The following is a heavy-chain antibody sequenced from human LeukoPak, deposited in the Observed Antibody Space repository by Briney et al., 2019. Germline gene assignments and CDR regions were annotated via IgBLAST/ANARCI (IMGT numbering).Heavy chain of an antibody. D-gene: IGHD2-8*01. Sequence: SSVKVSCKASGGTFSSYAISWVRQAPGQGLEWMGRIIPMLGIANYAQKFQGRVTITADKSTSTAYMELSSLRSEDTAVYYCARDDGRGDYWGQGTLVTVSS. V-gene: IGHV1-69*04. CDR3: ARDDGRGDY. CDR2: IIPMLGIA. CDR1: GGTFSSYA. J-gene: IGHJ4*02.